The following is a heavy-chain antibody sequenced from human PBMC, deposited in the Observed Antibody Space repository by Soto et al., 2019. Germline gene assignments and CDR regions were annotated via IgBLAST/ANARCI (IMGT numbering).Heavy chain of an antibody. CDR3: ARDPRVTRGGYENWFDP. Sequence: GGSLILSCAASGCTFSLYAMTWVRQAPGKGLEWVSVISGSGGTTSNADSVKGRFTISRDNSQSRLYLQMNSLRAEDTAVYYCARDPRVTRGGYENWFDPWGQGTLVPVSS. J-gene: IGHJ5*02. V-gene: IGHV3-23*01. CDR2: ISGSGGTT. D-gene: IGHD3-22*01. CDR1: GCTFSLYA.